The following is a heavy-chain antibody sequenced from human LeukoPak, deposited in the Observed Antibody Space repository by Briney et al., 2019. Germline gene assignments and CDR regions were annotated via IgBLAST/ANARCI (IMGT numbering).Heavy chain of an antibody. D-gene: IGHD3-10*01. J-gene: IGHJ4*02. CDR3: ARSHEEIYGSGSYPPDY. CDR2: IYPGDSDT. Sequence: GESLKISCKGSGYSFTSYWIGWVRQMPGKGLEWMGIIYPGDSDTRYSPSFQGQVTISADKSISTAYPQWSSLKASDTAMYYCARSHEEIYGSGSYPPDYWGQGTLFTVSS. CDR1: GYSFTSYW. V-gene: IGHV5-51*01.